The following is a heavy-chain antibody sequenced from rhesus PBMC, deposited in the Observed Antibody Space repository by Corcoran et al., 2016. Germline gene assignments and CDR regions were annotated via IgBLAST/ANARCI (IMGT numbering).Heavy chain of an antibody. D-gene: IGHD6-19*01. V-gene: IGHV3-136*01. CDR3: TRDGYSTSYWYFDL. CDR2: ISYTGKTI. Sequence: EVQLVESGGGWVQPGGSLRLSCAASGFTFSSSEMSGGRRAPGMGLVLVSYISYTGKTIYYADSVKGRFTISRDNAENSLSLQMSSLRAEDTAVYYCTRDGYSTSYWYFDLWGPGTPITISS. J-gene: IGHJ2*01. CDR1: GFTFSSSE.